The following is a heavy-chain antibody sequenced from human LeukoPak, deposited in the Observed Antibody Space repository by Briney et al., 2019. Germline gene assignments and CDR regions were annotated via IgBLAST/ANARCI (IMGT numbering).Heavy chain of an antibody. V-gene: IGHV1-46*01. CDR1: GYTFTSYY. D-gene: IGHD5-18*01. CDR2: INPSGGST. CDR3: ARAHVDTAMVTGRFDY. J-gene: IGHJ4*02. Sequence: GASAKVSCKASGYTFTSYYMHWVRQAPGQGLEWMGIINPSGGSTSYAQKFQGRVTMTRDTSTSTVYMELSSLRSEDTAVYYCARAHVDTAMVTGRFDYWGQGTLVTVSS.